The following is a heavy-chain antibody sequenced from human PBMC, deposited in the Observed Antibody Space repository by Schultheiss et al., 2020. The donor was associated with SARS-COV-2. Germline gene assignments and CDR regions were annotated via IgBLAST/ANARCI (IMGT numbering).Heavy chain of an antibody. CDR3: ARDYYDSSGYYHDWYFDL. CDR1: GFTFSSYA. V-gene: IGHV3-23*01. CDR2: ISGSGGST. D-gene: IGHD3-22*01. J-gene: IGHJ2*01. Sequence: GGSLRLSCAASGFTFSSYAMSWVRQAPGKGLEWVSAISGSGGSTYYADSVKGRFTISRDNAKNSLYLQMNSLRAEDTAVYYCARDYYDSSGYYHDWYFDLWGRGTLVTV.